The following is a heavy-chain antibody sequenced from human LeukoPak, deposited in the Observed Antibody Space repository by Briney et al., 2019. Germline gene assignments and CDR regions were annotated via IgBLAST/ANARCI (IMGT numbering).Heavy chain of an antibody. CDR2: INHSGST. Sequence: SETLSLTCAVYGGSFSGYYWSWIRQPPGKGLEWIGEINHSGSTNYNPSLRSRVTISVDTSKNQFSLKLSSVTAADTAVYYCARRPGIAAAGTGSFDYWGQGTLVTVSS. CDR1: GGSFSGYY. D-gene: IGHD6-13*01. V-gene: IGHV4-34*01. J-gene: IGHJ4*02. CDR3: ARRPGIAAAGTGSFDY.